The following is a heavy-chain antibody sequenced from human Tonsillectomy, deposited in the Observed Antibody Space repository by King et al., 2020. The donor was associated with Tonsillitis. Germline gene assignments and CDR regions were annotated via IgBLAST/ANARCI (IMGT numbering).Heavy chain of an antibody. CDR1: GFTFSSYG. D-gene: IGHD3-10*01. Sequence: VQLVESGGGVVQPGGSLRLSCAASGFTFSSYGMHWVRQAPGKGLEWVAFIRYDGSKKYYADSVKGRFTISRDNSKNTMYLQMNSLRAEDTAVYYCAKDPTGGWFGEELNYFDYWGRGTLVTVSS. J-gene: IGHJ4*02. V-gene: IGHV3-30*02. CDR2: IRYDGSKK. CDR3: AKDPTGGWFGEELNYFDY.